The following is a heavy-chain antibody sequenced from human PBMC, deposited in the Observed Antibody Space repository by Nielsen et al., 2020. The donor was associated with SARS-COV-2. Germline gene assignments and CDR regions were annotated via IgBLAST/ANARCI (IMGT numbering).Heavy chain of an antibody. CDR1: GGSISSGGYY. CDR2: IYYSGST. Sequence: SETLSLTCTVSGGSISSGGYYWSWIRQHPGKGLEWIGYIYYSGSTYYNPSLKSRVTISVDTSKNQFSLKLSSVTAADTAVYYCARGIVATIGQFDYWGQGTLVTVSS. J-gene: IGHJ4*02. V-gene: IGHV4-31*03. CDR3: ARGIVATIGQFDY. D-gene: IGHD5-12*01.